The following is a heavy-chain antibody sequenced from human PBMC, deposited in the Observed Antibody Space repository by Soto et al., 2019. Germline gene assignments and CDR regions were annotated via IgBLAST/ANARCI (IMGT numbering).Heavy chain of an antibody. CDR1: GGTFSSYA. D-gene: IGHD1-1*01. V-gene: IGHV1-69*01. CDR2: ILPVFGTA. CDR3: ERGWNDFPH. J-gene: IGHJ1*01. Sequence: QVPLVQSGAEVKKPGSSVKVSCKASGGTFSSYAISWVRQAPGQGLECMGVILPVFGTANYEQKFQGRVTINADEATSTDYMELSRLSSEVTAVYYCERGWNDFPHWGQGTLVSVSS.